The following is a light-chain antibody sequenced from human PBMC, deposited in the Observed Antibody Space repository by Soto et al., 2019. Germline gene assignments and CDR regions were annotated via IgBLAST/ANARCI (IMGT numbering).Light chain of an antibody. V-gene: IGKV3-20*01. J-gene: IGKJ1*01. CDR1: QSVTSNY. Sequence: EIVLTQSPGTLSLSPGERATLSCRASQSVTSNYLAWYQQKPGQPPRLLISEASSRATGIPDRFSGSGSGTDFTLTISSPEPEDFAVYYCQHYGRSPPSWTFGQGTKVEIK. CDR2: EAS. CDR3: QHYGRSPPSWT.